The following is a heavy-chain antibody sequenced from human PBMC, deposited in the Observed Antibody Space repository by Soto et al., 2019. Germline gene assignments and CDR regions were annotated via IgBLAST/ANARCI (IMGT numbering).Heavy chain of an antibody. V-gene: IGHV4-59*01. Sequence: QVQLQESGPGLVKPSETLSLTCTISGGSISSYYWSWIRQPPGKGLEWIGYIYDSGSTNYNPSLXXXXXXXXXXXXXXXXXXXXXXXXXXXXXXXXXXPPRYWGQGTLVTVSS. CDR2: IYDSGST. J-gene: IGHJ4*02. CDR3: XXPPRY. CDR1: GGSISSYY.